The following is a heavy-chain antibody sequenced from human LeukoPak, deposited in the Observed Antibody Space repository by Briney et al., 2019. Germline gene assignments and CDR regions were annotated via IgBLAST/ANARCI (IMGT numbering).Heavy chain of an antibody. J-gene: IGHJ3*02. Sequence: GSLRLSCAASGFTFSNYAMSWVRQAPGKGLEWVSAISGSGGGTYYADSVKGRFTISRDNSKNTLYLQMNSLRAEDTAVYYCARARSSYGYGDAFDIWGQGTMVTVSS. V-gene: IGHV3-23*01. CDR2: ISGSGGGT. CDR3: ARARSSYGYGDAFDI. CDR1: GFTFSNYA. D-gene: IGHD5-18*01.